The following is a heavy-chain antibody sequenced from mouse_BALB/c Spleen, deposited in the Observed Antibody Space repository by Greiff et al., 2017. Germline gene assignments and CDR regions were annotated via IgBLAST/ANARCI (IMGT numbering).Heavy chain of an antibody. D-gene: IGHD2-4*01. CDR3: ARSDSTMITRGFAY. Sequence: EVKLMESGPGLVKPSQSLSLTCTVTGYSITSDYAWNWIRQFPGNKLEWMGYISYSGSTSYNPSLKSRISITRDTSKNQFFLQLNSVTTEDTATYYCARSDSTMITRGFAYWGQGTLVTVSA. V-gene: IGHV3-2*02. CDR2: ISYSGST. CDR1: GYSITSDYA. J-gene: IGHJ3*01.